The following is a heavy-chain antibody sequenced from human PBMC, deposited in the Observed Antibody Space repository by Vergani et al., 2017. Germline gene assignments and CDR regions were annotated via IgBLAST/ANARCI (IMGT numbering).Heavy chain of an antibody. V-gene: IGHV4-39*01. D-gene: IGHD2-2*01. Sequence: QLQLQESGPGLEKPSETLSLTCTVSGGSISSSSYYWGWIRQPPGQGLEWIGSIYYSGSTYYNPSLKSRVTISVDTSKNQFSLKLSSVTAADTAVYYCARRRGYCSSTSCYAAYYFDYWGQGTLVTVSS. CDR3: ARRRGYCSSTSCYAAYYFDY. CDR2: IYYSGST. CDR1: GGSISSSSYY. J-gene: IGHJ4*02.